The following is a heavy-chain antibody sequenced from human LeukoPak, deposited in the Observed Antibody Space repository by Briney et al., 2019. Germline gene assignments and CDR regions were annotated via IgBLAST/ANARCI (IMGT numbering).Heavy chain of an antibody. CDR1: GFTFSSYS. J-gene: IGHJ6*03. D-gene: IGHD3-16*01. CDR2: ISGSSGTI. Sequence: GGSLTLSCAASGFTFSSYSMNWLRQAPGKGLEWVSYISGSSGTIYYADAVKGRFTIYRDNAKNSLYLQMNSLRAEDTAVYYCARRSEFGVLYYMDVWGKGTTVTVSS. CDR3: ARRSEFGVLYYMDV. V-gene: IGHV3-48*01.